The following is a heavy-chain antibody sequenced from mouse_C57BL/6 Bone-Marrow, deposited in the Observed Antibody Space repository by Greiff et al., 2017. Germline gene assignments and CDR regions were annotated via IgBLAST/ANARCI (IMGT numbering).Heavy chain of an antibody. CDR2: IYPRSGNT. J-gene: IGHJ2*01. CDR1: GYTFTSYG. CDR3: ARRFITTVVGY. D-gene: IGHD1-1*01. Sequence: QVQLQQSGAELARPGASVKLSCKASGYTFTSYGISWVKQRTGQGLEWIGEIYPRSGNTYYNEKFKGKATLTVDKSSSTAYMELRSLTSEDSAVFFCARRFITTVVGYWGQGTTLTVSS. V-gene: IGHV1-81*01.